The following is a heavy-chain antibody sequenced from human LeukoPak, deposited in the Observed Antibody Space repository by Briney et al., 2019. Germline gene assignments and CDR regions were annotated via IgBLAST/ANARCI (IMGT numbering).Heavy chain of an antibody. CDR3: AGSIQLWFPLIDY. J-gene: IGHJ4*02. CDR1: GGSFSGYY. Sequence: SETLSLTCAVYGGSFSGYYWSWIRQPPGKGLEWIGYIYYSGNTRYNPSLKSRVTISGDTSKNQFSLKLSSVTAADTAVYYCAGSIQLWFPLIDYWSQGPLVTVSS. V-gene: IGHV4-59*01. CDR2: IYYSGNT. D-gene: IGHD5-18*01.